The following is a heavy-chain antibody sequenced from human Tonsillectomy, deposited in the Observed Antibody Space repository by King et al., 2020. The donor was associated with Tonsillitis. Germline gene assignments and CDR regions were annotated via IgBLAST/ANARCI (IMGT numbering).Heavy chain of an antibody. CDR2: INPNSGGT. CDR1: GYTFTGYY. J-gene: IGHJ3*02. Sequence: VQLVESGAEVKKPGASVKVSCKASGYTFTGYYMHWVRQAPGQGLEWMGWINPNSGGTNYAQKFQGRVTMTRDTSISTAYMELSRLRSDDTAVYYSARVVVVTAYAFDIWGQGTMVTVSS. CDR3: ARVVVVTAYAFDI. D-gene: IGHD2-21*02. V-gene: IGHV1-2*02.